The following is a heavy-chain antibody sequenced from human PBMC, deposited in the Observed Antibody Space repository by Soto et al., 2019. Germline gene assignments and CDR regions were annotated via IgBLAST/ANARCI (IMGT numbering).Heavy chain of an antibody. CDR1: GYSFTSHW. CDR3: ARQLAGGDGRNYMDV. D-gene: IGHD3-16*01. CDR2: IWPDDSDT. J-gene: IGHJ6*03. Sequence: GESLKISCKASGYSFTSHWIVWVRQMPGKGLEWMGIIWPDDSDTRYSPSFQGRVTTSADKSINTAYVQWSSLKASDGAMYYCARQLAGGDGRNYMDVWGKGTTVTVSS. V-gene: IGHV5-51*01.